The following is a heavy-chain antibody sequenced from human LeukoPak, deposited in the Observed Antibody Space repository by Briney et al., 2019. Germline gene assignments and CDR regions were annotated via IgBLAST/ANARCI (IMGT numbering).Heavy chain of an antibody. D-gene: IGHD4-17*01. Sequence: GGSLRLSCAASGFTFSDYYMSWIRQAPGKGLEWVPNISSSGSTIYYADSVKGRFTISRDNAENSLYLQMNSLRAEDTAVYYCARDFGDPYYYYGMDVWGQGTTVTVSS. V-gene: IGHV3-11*01. CDR2: ISSSGSTI. CDR1: GFTFSDYY. CDR3: ARDFGDPYYYYGMDV. J-gene: IGHJ6*02.